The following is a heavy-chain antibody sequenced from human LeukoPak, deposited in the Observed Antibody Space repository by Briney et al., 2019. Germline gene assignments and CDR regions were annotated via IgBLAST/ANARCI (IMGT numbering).Heavy chain of an antibody. D-gene: IGHD3-10*01. CDR3: ARRRGGHYGSGSYYYYYYYYMDV. J-gene: IGHJ6*03. CDR1: GGTFSSYA. V-gene: IGHV1-69*06. Sequence: SVKVSCKASGGTFSSYAISWVRQAPGQGLEWMGGIIPIFGTANYAQKFQGRVTITADKSTSTAYMELSSLRSEDTAVYYCARRRGGHYGSGSYYYYYYYYMDVWGKGTTVTISS. CDR2: IIPIFGTA.